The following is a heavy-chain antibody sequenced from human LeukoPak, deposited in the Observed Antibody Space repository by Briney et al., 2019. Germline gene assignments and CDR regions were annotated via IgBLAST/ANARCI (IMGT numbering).Heavy chain of an antibody. V-gene: IGHV3-53*01. J-gene: IGHJ3*02. D-gene: IGHD3-10*01. Sequence: GGSLRLSCAASGFTLSSDYMSWVRRAPGKGLEWVSILYSGGSTYYSDSVKGRFTISRDNSKNTLYLQMNSLRAEDTAVYYCARNYYGSGSRAFDIWGQGTMVTVSS. CDR3: ARNYYGSGSRAFDI. CDR2: LYSGGST. CDR1: GFTLSSDY.